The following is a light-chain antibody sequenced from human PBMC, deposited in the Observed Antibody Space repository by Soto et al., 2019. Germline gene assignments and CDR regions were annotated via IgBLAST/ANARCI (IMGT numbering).Light chain of an antibody. CDR1: SSDVGAYNF. CDR2: EVT. CDR3: NSYTSTSARL. Sequence: QSALTQPASVSGSPGQSITISCTGTSSDVGAYNFVSWYQHRPGRAPKLIIYEVTNRPSGVSKRFSGSKSGNTASLRISDLQSEDEADYYCNSYTSTSARLFGTGTKLTVL. V-gene: IGLV2-14*01. J-gene: IGLJ1*01.